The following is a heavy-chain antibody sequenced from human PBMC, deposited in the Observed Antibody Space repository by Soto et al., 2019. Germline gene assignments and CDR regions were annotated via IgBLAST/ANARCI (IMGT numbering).Heavy chain of an antibody. Sequence: QVQLQQWGAGLLKPSETLSLTCAVYGGSFSGYYWSWIRQPPGKGLEWIGEINHSGSTNYNPSLKSRVTISVDTSKNQFSLKLRSVTAADTAVYYCARASSRITIFGVVTSRYMDVWGKGTTVTVSS. CDR3: ARASSRITIFGVVTSRYMDV. D-gene: IGHD3-3*01. CDR2: INHSGST. V-gene: IGHV4-34*01. CDR1: GGSFSGYY. J-gene: IGHJ6*03.